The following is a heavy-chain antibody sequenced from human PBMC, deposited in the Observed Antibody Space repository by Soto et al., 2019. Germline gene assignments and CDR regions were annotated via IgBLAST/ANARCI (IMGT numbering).Heavy chain of an antibody. V-gene: IGHV4-59*08. CDR1: GGSISSYY. Sequence: QVQLQESGPGLVKPSETLSLTCTVSGGSISSYYWSWIRQPPGKGLEWIGYIYYSGSTNYNPSLKSRVTLSVATSKNQFSLKVSSVTAADTAVYYCARHVRYYYGSGSYYNQYYYYYMDVWGKGTTVTVSS. D-gene: IGHD3-10*01. CDR2: IYYSGST. CDR3: ARHVRYYYGSGSYYNQYYYYYMDV. J-gene: IGHJ6*03.